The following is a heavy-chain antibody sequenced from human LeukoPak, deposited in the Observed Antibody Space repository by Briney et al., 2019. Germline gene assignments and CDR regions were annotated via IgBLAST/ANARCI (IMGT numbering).Heavy chain of an antibody. CDR2: IRSKAYGGTT. D-gene: IGHD6-13*01. V-gene: IGHV3-49*04. Sequence: GGSLRLSCTASGFTFGDYATSWVRQAPGKGLEWVGFIRSKAYGGTTEYAASVKGRFTISRDDSKSIAYLQMNSLKTEDAAVYYCTRGPTREQQLPFRYWGQGTLVTVSS. CDR3: TRGPTREQQLPFRY. J-gene: IGHJ4*02. CDR1: GFTFGDYA.